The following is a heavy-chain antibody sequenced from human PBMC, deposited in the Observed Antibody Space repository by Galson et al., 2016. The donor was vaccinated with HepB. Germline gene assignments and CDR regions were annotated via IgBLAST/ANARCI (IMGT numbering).Heavy chain of an antibody. V-gene: IGHV4-34*01. CDR2: ISHSGST. CDR1: GGSLSGYY. D-gene: IGHD6-19*01. CDR3: ARERSGWYAFDI. Sequence: SETLSLTCTVYGGSLSGYYWSWIRQSPGKGLEWIGEISHSGSTNYNPPLKSRVTISIDTSKNQFSLKLSSVTAADTAIYYCARERSGWYAFDIWGQGTVVTVSS. J-gene: IGHJ3*02.